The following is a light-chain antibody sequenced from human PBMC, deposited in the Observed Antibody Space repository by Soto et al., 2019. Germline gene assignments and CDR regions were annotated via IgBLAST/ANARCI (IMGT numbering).Light chain of an antibody. J-gene: IGLJ1*01. Sequence: QSALTQPPSASGSPGQSVTISCTGTSSDVGAFNYVSWYQQHPGKPPKLIIYDVATRPSGVSNRFSGSKSGSTASLIISRLQTEDEADYYCVSFTSSTTYVFGSGTKLTVL. CDR1: SSDVGAFNY. CDR2: DVA. V-gene: IGLV2-14*03. CDR3: VSFTSSTTYV.